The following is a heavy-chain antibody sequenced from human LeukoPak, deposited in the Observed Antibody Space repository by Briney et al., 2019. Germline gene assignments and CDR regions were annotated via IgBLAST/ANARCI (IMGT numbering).Heavy chain of an antibody. V-gene: IGHV3-33*01. Sequence: PGRSLRLPCAASGFTFSNYGMHWVRQARGKGLEWVAVIWYDGSNKYYADSVKGRFTVSRDNSKNTLYLQMNSLRAEDTAVYYCARESHSSGYVPLFYWGQGTPVTVSS. CDR1: GFTFSNYG. CDR2: IWYDGSNK. D-gene: IGHD3-22*01. J-gene: IGHJ4*02. CDR3: ARESHSSGYVPLFY.